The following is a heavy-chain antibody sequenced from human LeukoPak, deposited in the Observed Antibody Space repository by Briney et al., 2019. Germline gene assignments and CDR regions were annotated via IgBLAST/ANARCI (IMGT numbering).Heavy chain of an antibody. Sequence: SETLSLTCTVSGGSISSSSYYWGWIRQPPGKGLEWIGSIYYSGSTYYNPSLKSRVTISVDPSKNQFSLKLSSVAAEDTAVYYCARPKGRGYCSGGSCYSGWFDPWGQGTLVTVSS. CDR1: GGSISSSSYY. CDR2: IYYSGST. CDR3: ARPKGRGYCSGGSCYSGWFDP. V-gene: IGHV4-39*01. J-gene: IGHJ5*02. D-gene: IGHD2-15*01.